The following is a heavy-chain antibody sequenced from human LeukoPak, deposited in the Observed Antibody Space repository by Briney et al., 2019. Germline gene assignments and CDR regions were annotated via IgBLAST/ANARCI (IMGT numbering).Heavy chain of an antibody. J-gene: IGHJ4*02. V-gene: IGHV3-15*01. CDR2: IKSKTDGGTT. CDR1: GFTFSNAW. Sequence: TTGGSLRLSCAASGFTFSNAWMSWVRQAPGKGLEWVGRIKSKTDGGTTDYAAPVKGRFTISRDDSKSIAYLQINSLKTEDTAVYYCTSPIDPGIAVAGNPPRYWGQGTLVTVSS. D-gene: IGHD6-19*01. CDR3: TSPIDPGIAVAGNPPRY.